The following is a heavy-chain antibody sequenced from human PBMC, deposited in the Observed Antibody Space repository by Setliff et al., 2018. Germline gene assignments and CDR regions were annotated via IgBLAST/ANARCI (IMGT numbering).Heavy chain of an antibody. Sequence: SETLPLTCTVSGGSISSGSYYWSWIRQPAGKGLEWIGHIYTSGSTNYNPSLKSRVTISVDTSKNQFSLKLSSVTAADTAVYYCARDRGGRVLDYWGQGTLVTVS. V-gene: IGHV4-61*09. J-gene: IGHJ4*02. CDR1: GGSISSGSYY. CDR3: ARDRGGRVLDY. CDR2: IYTSGST. D-gene: IGHD3-10*01.